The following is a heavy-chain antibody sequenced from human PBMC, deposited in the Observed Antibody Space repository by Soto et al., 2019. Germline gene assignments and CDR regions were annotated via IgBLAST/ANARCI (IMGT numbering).Heavy chain of an antibody. CDR2: IYWDDDK. CDR1: GFSLSTSGVG. Sequence: SGPTLVNPTQTLTLTCTFSGFSLSTSGVGVGWIRQPPGKALEWLALIYWDDDKRYSPSLKSRLTITKDTSKNQVVLTMTNMDPVDTATYYCAHQNCTNGVCYLTFDDWGQGTLVTVSS. V-gene: IGHV2-5*02. D-gene: IGHD2-8*01. CDR3: AHQNCTNGVCYLTFDD. J-gene: IGHJ4*02.